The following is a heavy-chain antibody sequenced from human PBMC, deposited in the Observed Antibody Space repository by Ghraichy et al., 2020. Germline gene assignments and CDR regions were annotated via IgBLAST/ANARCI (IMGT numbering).Heavy chain of an antibody. CDR3: ARPLIAARRFGMDV. Sequence: SETLSLTCAVYGGSFSGYYWSWIRQPPGKGLEWIGEINHSGSTNYNPSLKSRVTISVDTSKNQFSLKLSSVTAADTAVYYCARPLIAARRFGMDVWGQGTTVTVSS. J-gene: IGHJ6*02. D-gene: IGHD6-6*01. CDR1: GGSFSGYY. V-gene: IGHV4-34*01. CDR2: INHSGST.